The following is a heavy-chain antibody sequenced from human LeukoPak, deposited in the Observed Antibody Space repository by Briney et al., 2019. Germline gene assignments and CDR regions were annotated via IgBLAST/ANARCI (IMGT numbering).Heavy chain of an antibody. Sequence: ASVKVSCKASGYTFTGYYMHWVRQAPGQGLEWMGRINPNSGGTNYAQKFQGRVTVTRDTSTSTVHMELSGLRSEDTAVYYCARDQEAFDYWGQGTRVTVSS. CDR1: GYTFTGYY. J-gene: IGHJ4*02. CDR2: INPNSGGT. V-gene: IGHV1-2*06. CDR3: ARDQEAFDY.